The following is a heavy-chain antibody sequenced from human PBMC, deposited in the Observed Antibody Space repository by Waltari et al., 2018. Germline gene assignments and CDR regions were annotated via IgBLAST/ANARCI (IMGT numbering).Heavy chain of an antibody. J-gene: IGHJ6*02. CDR3: ARGRYYYSGMDV. CDR2: IYHSGRT. V-gene: IGHV4-38-2*02. CDR1: GYSISSGYY. Sequence: VQLQESGPGLVKSSETLSLTCTVSGYSISSGYYWGGIRQPPGKGLEWSGSIYHSGRTYSSPSLKSGVTISEDTPQNQSSLTLSTVADADTAVYYCARGRYYYSGMDVWGQGTTVTVSS.